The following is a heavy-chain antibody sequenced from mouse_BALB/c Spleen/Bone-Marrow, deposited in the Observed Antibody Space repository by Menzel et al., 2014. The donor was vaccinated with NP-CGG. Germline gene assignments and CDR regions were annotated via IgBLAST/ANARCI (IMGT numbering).Heavy chain of an antibody. D-gene: IGHD1-1*01. CDR3: AREEYYYGSPFAC. CDR1: GYSITSGYY. V-gene: IGHV3-6*02. J-gene: IGHJ3*01. Sequence: EVQLVESGPGLVKPSQSLSLTCSVTGYSITSGYYWNWIRQFPGNKLEWMGYISYDGSNNYNPSLKNRISITRDTSKNQIYLKLNSVTTEDTATYYCAREEYYYGSPFACWGQGTLVTVSA. CDR2: ISYDGSN.